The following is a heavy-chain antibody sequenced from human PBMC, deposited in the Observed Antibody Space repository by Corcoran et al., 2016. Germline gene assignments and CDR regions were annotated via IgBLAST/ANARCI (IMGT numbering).Heavy chain of an antibody. V-gene: IGHV1-2*02. CDR2: INPNSGGT. Sequence: QVQLVQSGAEVKKPGASVKVSCKASGYTFTGYYMHWVRQAPGQGLGWMGWINPNSGGTNYAQKFQGRVTMTRDTSISTAYMELSRMRSDDTADYYCARGRGDGTTLFAYWGQGTLVTVSS. D-gene: IGHD1-7*01. CDR1: GYTFTGYY. CDR3: ARGRGDGTTLFAY. J-gene: IGHJ4*02.